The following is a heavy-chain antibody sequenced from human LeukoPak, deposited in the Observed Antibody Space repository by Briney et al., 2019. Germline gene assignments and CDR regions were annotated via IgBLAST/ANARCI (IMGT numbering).Heavy chain of an antibody. CDR2: ISSSGSTK. D-gene: IGHD1-1*01. CDR3: ARDSNWSPDY. CDR1: GFTFSSYE. Sequence: GGSLRLSCAASGFTFSSYEMNWVRQAPGKGLEWVSYISSSGSTKYYADSVKGRFTISRGNAKNSLYLQMNSLRAEDTAVYYCARDSNWSPDYWGQGTLVTVSS. J-gene: IGHJ4*02. V-gene: IGHV3-48*03.